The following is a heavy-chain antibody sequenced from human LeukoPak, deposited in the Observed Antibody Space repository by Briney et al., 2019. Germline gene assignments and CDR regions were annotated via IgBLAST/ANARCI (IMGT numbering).Heavy chain of an antibody. D-gene: IGHD3-10*01. CDR1: GGTISSYY. V-gene: IGHV4-4*07. CDR2: MYNSGSN. CDR3: ARVGGTGTGFDY. J-gene: IGHJ4*02. Sequence: PSETLSLTCTVSGGTISSYYWSWVRQPAGKGLEWIGLMYNSGSNNYNPALKSRLTILGDESKNQFSRKLINLPAAEPAVYYCARVGGTGTGFDYWGQGTLVTVSS.